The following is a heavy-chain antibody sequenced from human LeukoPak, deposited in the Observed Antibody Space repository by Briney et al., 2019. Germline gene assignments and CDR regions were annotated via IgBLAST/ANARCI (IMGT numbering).Heavy chain of an antibody. Sequence: GGSRRLSCAASGFNFANHAMSWVRKTAGKGLEWVSAISGGGDITYYADSVKGRFTISRDNSKDTLFLQMHSLRPGDTAVYYCVREDTPATANYWGQGTLVTISS. V-gene: IGHV3-23*01. CDR1: GFNFANHA. J-gene: IGHJ4*02. CDR2: ISGGGDIT. CDR3: VREDTPATANY. D-gene: IGHD2-21*02.